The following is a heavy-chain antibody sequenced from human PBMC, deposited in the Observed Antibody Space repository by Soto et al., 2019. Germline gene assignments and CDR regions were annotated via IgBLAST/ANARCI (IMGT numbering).Heavy chain of an antibody. J-gene: IGHJ6*02. CDR1: GGSISSGGYY. V-gene: IGHV2-70*01. D-gene: IGHD3-22*01. Sequence: TLSLTCTVSGGSISSGGYYWTWIRQPPGKALEWLALIDWDDDKYYSTSLKTRLTISKDTSKNQVVLTMTNMDPVDTATYYCARIRLTYYYDSSGYYPRKDYYYYGMDVWGQGTTVTVSS. CDR3: ARIRLTYYYDSSGYYPRKDYYYYGMDV. CDR2: IDWDDDK.